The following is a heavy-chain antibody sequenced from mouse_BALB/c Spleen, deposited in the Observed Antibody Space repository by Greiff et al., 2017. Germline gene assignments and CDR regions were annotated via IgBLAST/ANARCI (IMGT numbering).Heavy chain of an antibody. V-gene: IGHV8-12*01. CDR2: IYWDDDK. J-gene: IGHJ4*01. D-gene: IGHD2-3*01. Sequence: QVQLKESGPGILQPSQTLSLTCSFSGFSLSTSGMGVSWIRQPSGKGLEWLAHIYWDDDKRYNPSLKSRLTISKDTSSNQVFLKITSVDTADTATYYCARRADGYYYAMDYWGQGTSVTVSS. CDR1: GFSLSTSGMG. CDR3: ARRADGYYYAMDY.